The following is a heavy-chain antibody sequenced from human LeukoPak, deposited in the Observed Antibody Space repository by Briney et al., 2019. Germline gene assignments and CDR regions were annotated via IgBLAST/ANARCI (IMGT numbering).Heavy chain of an antibody. Sequence: GGSLRLSCAASGFPFSSYAMHWVRQAPGKGLEWVAVISYDGSNKYYADSVKGRFTISRDNSKNTLYLQMNSLRAEDTAVYYYARDRGGNPEYYFDYWGQGTLVTVSS. D-gene: IGHD4-23*01. V-gene: IGHV3-30*01. J-gene: IGHJ4*02. CDR2: ISYDGSNK. CDR1: GFPFSSYA. CDR3: ARDRGGNPEYYFDY.